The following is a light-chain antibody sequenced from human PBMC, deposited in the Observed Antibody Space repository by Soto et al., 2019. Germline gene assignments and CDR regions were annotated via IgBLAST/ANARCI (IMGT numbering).Light chain of an antibody. V-gene: IGKV1-6*01. Sequence: AIQMTQSPSSLSASVGDRVTITSWTSQGIRTDLGWYQQKLGKAPKLLIYAASSLQSGVPSRFSGSGSGTDFTLTICSLQPEDFATYYCLQDYNYPWTFGQGTKVEIK. CDR3: LQDYNYPWT. J-gene: IGKJ1*01. CDR2: AAS. CDR1: QGIRTD.